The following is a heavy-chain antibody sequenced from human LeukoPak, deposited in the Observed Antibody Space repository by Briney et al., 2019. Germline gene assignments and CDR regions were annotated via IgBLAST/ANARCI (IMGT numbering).Heavy chain of an antibody. CDR3: ARDRSRYCSGGSRYSALFDY. D-gene: IGHD2-15*01. CDR1: GFTFSDYY. V-gene: IGHV3-11*01. CDR2: ISSSGSTI. Sequence: GGSLRLSCAASGFTFSDYYMSWIRQAPGKGLEWVSYISSSGSTIYYADSVKGRFTISRDNAKNSLYLQMNSLGAEDTAVYYCARDRSRYCSGGSRYSALFDYWGQGTLVTVSS. J-gene: IGHJ4*02.